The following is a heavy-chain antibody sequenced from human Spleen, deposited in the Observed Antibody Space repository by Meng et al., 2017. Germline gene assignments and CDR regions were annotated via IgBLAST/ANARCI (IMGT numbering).Heavy chain of an antibody. V-gene: IGHV3-23*01. J-gene: IGHJ6*02. CDR1: GFTFSSYA. D-gene: IGHD6-13*01. Sequence: GGSLRLSCAASGFTFSSYAMNWVRQAPGKGLEWVSGISGSGGSTYYADSVKGRFTISRDNSKNSLYLQMNSLRAEDMALYYCAKGVAAAGNLYYGMDVWGQGTTVTVSS. CDR2: ISGSGGST. CDR3: AKGVAAAGNLYYGMDV.